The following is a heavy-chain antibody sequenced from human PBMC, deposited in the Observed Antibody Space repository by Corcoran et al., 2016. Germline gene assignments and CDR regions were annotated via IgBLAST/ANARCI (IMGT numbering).Heavy chain of an antibody. D-gene: IGHD5-12*01. V-gene: IGHV3-33*01. J-gene: IGHJ3*02. CDR2: IWSNGINK. Sequence: QVQLVESGGGVVQSGRSLRLSCAASGFEFNTYAMHWVRQAPGKGLEWVAFIWSNGINKYYGDSVKGRFTISRDISKNTRYLKMERLRAEDTAVYDCAGDPPGSGYAVHIWGQGTMVTVSS. CDR1: GFEFNTYA. CDR3: AGDPPGSGYAVHI.